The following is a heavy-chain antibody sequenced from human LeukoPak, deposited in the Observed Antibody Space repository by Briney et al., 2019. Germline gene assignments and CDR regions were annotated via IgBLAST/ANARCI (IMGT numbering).Heavy chain of an antibody. J-gene: IGHJ4*02. V-gene: IGHV3-23*01. D-gene: IGHD2-15*01. CDR3: AKVVARDIVVVVAATYYFDY. Sequence: GGSQRLSCAASGFTFSSYAMSWVRQAPGKGLEWVSAISGSGGSTYYADSVKGRFTISRDNSKNTLYLQMNSLRAEDTAVYYCAKVVARDIVVVVAATYYFDYWGQGTLVTVSS. CDR1: GFTFSSYA. CDR2: ISGSGGST.